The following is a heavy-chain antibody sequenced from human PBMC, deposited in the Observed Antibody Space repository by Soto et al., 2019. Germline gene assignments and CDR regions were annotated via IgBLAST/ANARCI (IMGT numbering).Heavy chain of an antibody. D-gene: IGHD3-9*01. Sequence: TLSLTCAVYGGSFIGYYCSWIRQPPGKGLEWSGEINHSGSTNYNPSLKSRVTISVDTAKNQFSLKLSSVTAADTAVYYCARGGKHALRYFDWLSGSDYYYGMDDWGQGTTVTVSS. V-gene: IGHV4-34*01. CDR2: INHSGST. J-gene: IGHJ6*02. CDR1: GGSFIGYY. CDR3: ARGGKHALRYFDWLSGSDYYYGMDD.